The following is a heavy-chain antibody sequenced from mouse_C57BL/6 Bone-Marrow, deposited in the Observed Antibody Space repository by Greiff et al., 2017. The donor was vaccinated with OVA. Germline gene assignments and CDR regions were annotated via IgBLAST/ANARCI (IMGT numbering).Heavy chain of an antibody. CDR2: INPNNGGT. V-gene: IGHV1-18*01. CDR3: ESRDGSTLYYFDY. Sequence: VQLQQSGPELVKPGASVKIPCKASGYTFTDYNMDWVKQSHGKSLEWIGDINPNNGGTIYNQKFKGKATLTVDKSSSTAYMELRSLTSEDTAVYYCESRDGSTLYYFDYWGQGTTLTVSS. J-gene: IGHJ2*01. D-gene: IGHD1-1*01. CDR1: GYTFTDYN.